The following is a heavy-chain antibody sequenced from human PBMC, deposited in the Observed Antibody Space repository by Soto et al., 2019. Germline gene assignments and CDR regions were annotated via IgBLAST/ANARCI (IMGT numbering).Heavy chain of an antibody. CDR3: ARVRGSENAFDI. V-gene: IGHV1-69*06. J-gene: IGHJ3*02. D-gene: IGHD3-10*01. Sequence: ASVKVSCKASGGTFSSYAISWVRQAPGQGLEWMGGIIPIFGTANYAQKFQGRVTITADKSTSTAYMELSSLRSEDTAVYYCARVRGSENAFDIWGQGTMVTVSS. CDR2: IIPIFGTA. CDR1: GGTFSSYA.